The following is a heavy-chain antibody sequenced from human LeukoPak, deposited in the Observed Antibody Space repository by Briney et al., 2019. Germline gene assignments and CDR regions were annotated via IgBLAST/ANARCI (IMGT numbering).Heavy chain of an antibody. Sequence: SGPTLVKPTQTLTLTCTFSGFSLSTSGVGVGWIRQPPGKALEWPAFIYWNDDEPYSPSLKSRLTITKDTSKNQVVLTMTNMYPVDTATYFCAHTTTVVLGFDYWGQGTLVTVSS. J-gene: IGHJ4*02. V-gene: IGHV2-5*01. CDR2: IYWNDDE. D-gene: IGHD4-11*01. CDR3: AHTTTVVLGFDY. CDR1: GFSLSTSGVG.